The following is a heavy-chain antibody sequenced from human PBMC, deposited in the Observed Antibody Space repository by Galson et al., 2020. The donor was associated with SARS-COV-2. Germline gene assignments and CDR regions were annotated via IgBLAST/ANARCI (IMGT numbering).Heavy chain of an antibody. J-gene: IGHJ6*03. Sequence: ASVKVSCKASGYTFTSYGISWVRQAPGQGLAGMGWISAYNGNTNYAQKLQGRVTMTTDTSTSTAYMELRSLRSDDTAVYYCARQLLIYYYYYMDVWGKGTTVTVSS. CDR1: GYTFTSYG. V-gene: IGHV1-18*01. CDR2: ISAYNGNT. CDR3: ARQLLIYYYYYMDV. D-gene: IGHD2-2*01.